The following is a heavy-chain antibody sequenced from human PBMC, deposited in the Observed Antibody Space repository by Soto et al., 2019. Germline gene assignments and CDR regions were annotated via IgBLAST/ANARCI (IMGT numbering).Heavy chain of an antibody. CDR1: GGSFSGYY. J-gene: IGHJ6*03. Sequence: QVQLQQWGAGLLKPSETLSLTCAVYGGSFSGYYGSWIRQPPGKGLEWIGEINHSGGTNYNPSLKSRLTISIDTSKNHFSLKLSSVTAADTAVYYFARASVDFWSGYYNGTYMDVWGKGTTVTVSS. V-gene: IGHV4-34*01. D-gene: IGHD3-3*01. CDR2: INHSGGT. CDR3: ARASVDFWSGYYNGTYMDV.